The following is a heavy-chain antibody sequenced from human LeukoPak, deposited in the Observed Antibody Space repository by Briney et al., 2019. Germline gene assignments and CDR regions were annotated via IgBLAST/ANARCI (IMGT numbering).Heavy chain of an antibody. D-gene: IGHD3-10*01. CDR1: GGSISSGGYY. V-gene: IGHV4-31*03. Sequence: PSETLSLTCTVSGGSISSGGYYWSWIRQHPGKGLEWIGYIYYSGSTYYNPPLKSRVTISVDTSKNQFSLKLSSVTAADTAVYYCARRHLGDWFDPWGQGTLVTVSS. CDR3: ARRHLGDWFDP. CDR2: IYYSGST. J-gene: IGHJ5*02.